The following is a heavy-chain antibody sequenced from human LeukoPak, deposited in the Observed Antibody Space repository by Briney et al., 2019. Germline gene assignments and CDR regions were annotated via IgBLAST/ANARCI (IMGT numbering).Heavy chain of an antibody. CDR1: GGCFSGYY. CDR2: INHSGST. V-gene: IGHV4-34*01. J-gene: IGHJ3*02. Sequence: SETLSLTCAVYGGCFSGYYWSWIRQPPGKGLEWIVEINHSGSTNYNPSLKSRVTISVDTSKNQFSLKLSSVTAADTAVYYCARGSGYYDSSGYYPDAFDIWGQGTMVTVSS. D-gene: IGHD3-22*01. CDR3: ARGSGYYDSSGYYPDAFDI.